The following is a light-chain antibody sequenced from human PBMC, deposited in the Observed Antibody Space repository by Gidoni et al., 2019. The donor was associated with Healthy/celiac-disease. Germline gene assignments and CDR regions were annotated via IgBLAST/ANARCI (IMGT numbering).Light chain of an antibody. CDR2: GKN. CDR3: NSRDSSGNLVV. J-gene: IGLJ2*01. V-gene: IGLV3-19*01. CDR1: SLRRYY. Sequence: SSELTQDPAVSVALGQTVRITCQGDSLRRYYASWYQQKPGQAPVLVSYGKNNRPSGIPDRFSGSSSGNTASLTITGAQAEDEADYYCNSRDSSGNLVVFGGGTKLTVL.